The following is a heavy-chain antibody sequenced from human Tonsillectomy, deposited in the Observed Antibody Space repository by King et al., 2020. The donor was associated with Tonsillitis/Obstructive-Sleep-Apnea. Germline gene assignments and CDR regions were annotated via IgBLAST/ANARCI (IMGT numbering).Heavy chain of an antibody. CDR2: IYYSGST. Sequence: QLQESGPGLVKPSETLSLTCTVSGGSISSYYWSWIRQPPGKGLEWIGYIYYSGSTNYNPSLKSRVTISGDTSKNQFSLKLSSVTAADTAVYYWARDMVLEAGGDAFDIWGQGTMVTVSS. J-gene: IGHJ3*02. CDR3: ARDMVLEAGGDAFDI. V-gene: IGHV4-59*01. CDR1: GGSISSYY. D-gene: IGHD2-8*01.